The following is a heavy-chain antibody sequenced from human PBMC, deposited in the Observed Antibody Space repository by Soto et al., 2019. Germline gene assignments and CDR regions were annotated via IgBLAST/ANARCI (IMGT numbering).Heavy chain of an antibody. J-gene: IGHJ5*02. Sequence: AGGSLRLSCAASGFTFSSYSMNWVRQAPGKGLEWVSSISSSSSYIYYADSVKGRFTISRDNAKNSLYLQMNSLRAEDTAVYYCARVIGYCSSTSCYYIDPWSQGTLVTVSS. D-gene: IGHD2-2*01. CDR2: ISSSSSYI. CDR3: ARVIGYCSSTSCYYIDP. CDR1: GFTFSSYS. V-gene: IGHV3-21*01.